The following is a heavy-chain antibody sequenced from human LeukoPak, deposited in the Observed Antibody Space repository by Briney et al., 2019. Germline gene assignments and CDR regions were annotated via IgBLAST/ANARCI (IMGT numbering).Heavy chain of an antibody. D-gene: IGHD6-13*01. CDR3: TSARPSAADWFDP. CDR2: IRSKANSYAT. J-gene: IGHJ5*02. CDR1: GFTFSGSA. Sequence: GGSLRLSCAASGFTFSGSAMHWVRQASGKGLEWVGRIRSKANSYATAYAASVKGRFTISRDDSKNTAYLQMNSLKTEDTAVYYCTSARPSAADWFDPWGQGTLVTVSS. V-gene: IGHV3-73*01.